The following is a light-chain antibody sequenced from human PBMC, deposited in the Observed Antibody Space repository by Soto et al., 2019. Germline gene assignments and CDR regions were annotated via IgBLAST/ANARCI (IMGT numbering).Light chain of an antibody. CDR3: SSYTISSPHVV. Sequence: QSALTQPASVSGSPGQSITISCTGTSSDVGGYNYVSWYQQHPGKAPKLIIYDVSNRPSGVSNRFSGSKSGNTASLTISGLQAEDEDDYYCSSYTISSPHVVFGGGTKLTVL. J-gene: IGLJ2*01. CDR1: SSDVGGYNY. V-gene: IGLV2-14*01. CDR2: DVS.